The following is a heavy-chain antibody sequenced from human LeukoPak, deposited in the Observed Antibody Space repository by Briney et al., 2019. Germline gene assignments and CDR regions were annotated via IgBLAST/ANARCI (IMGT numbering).Heavy chain of an antibody. CDR1: GGSLSSYY. J-gene: IGHJ4*02. CDR2: IYYSGST. Sequence: SETLSLTCTVSGGSLSSYYWSWIRQPPGKGLEWIGYIYYSGSTNYNPSLTSRVTISVDTSKNQFSLKLSSVTAADTAVYYCARVSALYGAVDYWGQGTLVTVSS. CDR3: ARVSALYGAVDY. D-gene: IGHD4-17*01. V-gene: IGHV4-59*01.